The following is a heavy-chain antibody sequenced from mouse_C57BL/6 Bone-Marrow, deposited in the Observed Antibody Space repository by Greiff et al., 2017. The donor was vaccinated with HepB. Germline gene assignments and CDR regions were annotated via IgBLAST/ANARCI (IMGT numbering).Heavy chain of an antibody. CDR2: IDPSDSET. CDR1: GYTFTSYW. CDR3: ERAWYGYPYAMDY. V-gene: IGHV1-52*01. D-gene: IGHD2-2*01. Sequence: QVQLQQPGAELVRPGSSVKLSCKASGYTFTSYWMHWVKQRPIQGLEWIGNIDPSDSETHYNQKFKDKATLTVDKYSSTAYMQLSSLTSEDSAVYYCERAWYGYPYAMDYGGQGTSVTVSS. J-gene: IGHJ4*01.